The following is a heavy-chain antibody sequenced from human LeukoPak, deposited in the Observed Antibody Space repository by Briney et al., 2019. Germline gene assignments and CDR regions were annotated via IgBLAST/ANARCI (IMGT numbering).Heavy chain of an antibody. CDR2: IYYSGST. CDR3: ARTTEYSSGWYDY. Sequence: SEALSLTCSVSGGSIFSYYWSWIRQSPGKGLEWIATIYYSGSTNYNSSLKSRVTISVDTSQNQFSLMLTSVTAADTAVYFCARTTEYSSGWYDYWGQGTLVTVSS. D-gene: IGHD6-19*01. V-gene: IGHV4-59*13. J-gene: IGHJ4*02. CDR1: GGSIFSYY.